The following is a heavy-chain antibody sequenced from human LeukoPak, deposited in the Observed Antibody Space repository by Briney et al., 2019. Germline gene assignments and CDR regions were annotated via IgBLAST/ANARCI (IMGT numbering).Heavy chain of an antibody. J-gene: IGHJ4*02. D-gene: IGHD6-19*01. CDR3: ANGERWLIPDY. CDR2: ITHSGGT. V-gene: IGHV4-34*01. Sequence: SETLSLTCVVFGGSFSGNYWIWIRQPPGKGLEWIGEITHSGGTNYNPSLKSRVTISVDTSKNQFSLKMSSVTAADTAVYYCANGERWLIPDYWGQGTLVTVSS. CDR1: GGSFSGNY.